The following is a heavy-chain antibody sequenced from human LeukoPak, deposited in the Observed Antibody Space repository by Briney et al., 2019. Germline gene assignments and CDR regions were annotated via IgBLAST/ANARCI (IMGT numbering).Heavy chain of an antibody. J-gene: IGHJ6*02. CDR1: GFTVSSNY. Sequence: GGSLRLSCAASGFTVSSNYVSWVRQAPGKGLEWVARIRNKAKSYTTEYAASVRGRFTISRDDPNNSLYLQMNSLKTEDTAVYYCVRALYGLDDWGQGTTVTVSS. CDR3: VRALYGLDD. V-gene: IGHV3-72*01. CDR2: IRNKAKSYTT.